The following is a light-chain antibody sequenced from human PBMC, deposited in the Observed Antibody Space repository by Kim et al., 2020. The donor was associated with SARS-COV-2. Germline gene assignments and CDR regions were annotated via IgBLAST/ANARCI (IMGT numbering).Light chain of an antibody. CDR1: QSVASN. V-gene: IGKV3-15*01. CDR3: QKYNDWPLYS. J-gene: IGKJ2*03. Sequence: SPEDRATLSCSASQSVASNLAWYQQKFGQAPRLLIYGASSRATGIPARFSGSGSGTEFTLTIRSLQSEDFAVYYCQKYNDWPLYSFGQGTKLEI. CDR2: GAS.